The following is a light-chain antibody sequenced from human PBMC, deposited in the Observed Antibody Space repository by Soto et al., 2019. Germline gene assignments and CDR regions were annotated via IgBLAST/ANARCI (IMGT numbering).Light chain of an antibody. CDR2: EVS. V-gene: IGLV2-23*02. CDR3: CSYAGSHYV. J-gene: IGLJ1*01. Sequence: QSVLTQPASVSGSPGQSITISCTGTSSDVGSYNLVSWYQQHPGKAPKLMIYEVSKWPSGISNRFSGSKSGNTASLTISGLQAEDEGAYYCCSYAGSHYVFGTGTKVTVL. CDR1: SSDVGSYNL.